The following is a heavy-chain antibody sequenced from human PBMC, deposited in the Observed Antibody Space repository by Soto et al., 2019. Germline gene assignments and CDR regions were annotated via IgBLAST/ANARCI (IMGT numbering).Heavy chain of an antibody. V-gene: IGHV3-48*01. CDR1: GFTFSTYS. CDR2: ISSSTI. D-gene: IGHD6-13*01. Sequence: EVQLVESGGGLVQPGGSLRLSCAASGFTFSTYSMNWVRQAPGKGLEWVSYISSSTIYYADSVKGRFTISRDNAKNSMYMQMNSLRAVYTAVYYCAGQGGSRLNWFDPWGQGTLVTVSS. CDR3: AGQGGSRLNWFDP. J-gene: IGHJ5*02.